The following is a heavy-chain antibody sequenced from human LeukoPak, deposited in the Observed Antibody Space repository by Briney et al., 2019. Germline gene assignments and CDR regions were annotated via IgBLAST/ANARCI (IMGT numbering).Heavy chain of an antibody. Sequence: ASVKVSCKASGYTFTSYDINWVRQATGQGLEWMGWMNPNSGNTGYAQKFQGRVTMTRNTSISTAYMELSSLRSEDTAVYYCARGLRYCSSTSCSHYMDVWGKGTTVTISS. V-gene: IGHV1-8*01. J-gene: IGHJ6*03. CDR2: MNPNSGNT. CDR1: GYTFTSYD. D-gene: IGHD2-2*01. CDR3: ARGLRYCSSTSCSHYMDV.